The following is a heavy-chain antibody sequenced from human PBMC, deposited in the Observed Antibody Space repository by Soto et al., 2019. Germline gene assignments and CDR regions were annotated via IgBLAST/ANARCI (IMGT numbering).Heavy chain of an antibody. D-gene: IGHD3-22*01. Sequence: QVQLQESGPGLVKPSQTLSLTCTVSGGSISSGDYYWSWIRQPPGKGLEWIGYIYYSGSTYYNPSLKSRVTISVDTAKKQFSLKLSSVTAADTAVYYCARENWPYYYDSSGFFDYWGQGTLVTVSS. CDR1: GGSISSGDYY. J-gene: IGHJ4*02. CDR3: ARENWPYYYDSSGFFDY. V-gene: IGHV4-30-4*01. CDR2: IYYSGST.